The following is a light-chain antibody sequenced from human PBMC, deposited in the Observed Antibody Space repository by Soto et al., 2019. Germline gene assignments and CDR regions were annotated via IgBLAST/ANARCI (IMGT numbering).Light chain of an antibody. Sequence: QSALTQPPSASGSPGQSVTISCTGTSSDVGAYNYVSWYQQYPGKAPKLMIYEVNKRPSGVPDRFSGSKSGKTASLTVSGSQPEDEADYRCTSYACSKMWVFGGGTKGTVL. J-gene: IGLJ3*02. V-gene: IGLV2-8*01. CDR3: TSYACSKMWV. CDR2: EVN. CDR1: SSDVGAYNY.